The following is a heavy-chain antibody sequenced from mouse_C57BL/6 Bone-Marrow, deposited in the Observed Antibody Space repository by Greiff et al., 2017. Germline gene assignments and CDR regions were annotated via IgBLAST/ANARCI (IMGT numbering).Heavy chain of an antibody. CDR1: GYTFTSYW. CDR2: IYPGSGST. Sequence: QVQLQQPGAELVKPGASVKMSCKASGYTFTSYWITWVKQRPGQGLEWIGDIYPGSGSTNYNAKFKSKDTLTVDTSSSTAYMQLSSLTSEDSAVYYCAPFITTVVVDVWGTGTTVTVSA. CDR3: APFITTVVVDV. V-gene: IGHV1-55*01. D-gene: IGHD1-1*01. J-gene: IGHJ1*03.